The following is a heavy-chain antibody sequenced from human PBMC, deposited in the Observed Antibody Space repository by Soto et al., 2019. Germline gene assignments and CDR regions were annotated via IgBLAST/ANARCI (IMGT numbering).Heavy chain of an antibody. Sequence: QVQLQESGPGLVKPSETLSLTCTVSGGSISSYYWSWIRQPPGKGLEWIGYIYYSGSTNYNPSLKSRVTISVDTSKNQSSLKLSSVTAADTAVYYCARGAERVAMPSGYWGQGTLVTVSS. D-gene: IGHD2-2*01. J-gene: IGHJ4*02. CDR3: ARGAERVAMPSGY. CDR2: IYYSGST. V-gene: IGHV4-59*01. CDR1: GGSISSYY.